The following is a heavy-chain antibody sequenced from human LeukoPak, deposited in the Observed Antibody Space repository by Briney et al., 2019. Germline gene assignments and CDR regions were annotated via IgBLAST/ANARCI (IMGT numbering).Heavy chain of an antibody. J-gene: IGHJ4*02. CDR1: GFTFSSFA. CDR3: AKDPYQTSGKRTDY. D-gene: IGHD3-10*01. V-gene: IGHV3-23*01. Sequence: GGSLRLSCSASGFTFSSFAMNWVRQPPGKGLEWVSAISGSGGKTYYADSVKGRFTISRDNSKNTLYLQMNSLRAEDTAVYYCAKDPYQTSGKRTDYWGQGALVTVSS. CDR2: ISGSGGKT.